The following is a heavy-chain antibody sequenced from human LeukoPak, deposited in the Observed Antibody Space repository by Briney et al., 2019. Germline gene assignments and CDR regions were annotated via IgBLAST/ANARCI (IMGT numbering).Heavy chain of an antibody. CDR2: ISGGGYST. CDR3: AKEVDLDGY. CDR1: GFTFSNYP. D-gene: IGHD4-17*01. J-gene: IGHJ4*02. Sequence: GGPLRPSCAAPGFTFSNYPMTWARQAPGKGLEWVSAISGGGYSTYYADSVKGRFTISRDNSKNTLYLQMNSLRAEDTAVYYCAKEVDLDGYWGQGTLVTVSS. V-gene: IGHV3-23*01.